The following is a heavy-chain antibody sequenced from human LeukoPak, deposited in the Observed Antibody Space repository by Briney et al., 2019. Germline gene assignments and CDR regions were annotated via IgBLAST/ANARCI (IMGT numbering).Heavy chain of an antibody. V-gene: IGHV3-23*01. Sequence: GGSLRLSCAASGFTFSSYAMSWVRQAPGKGLEWVSAISGSGGSTYYADSVKGRFTISRDNSKNTLYLQMNSLRAEDTAVYYCAKAGGNSSGWTRLHDAFDIWGQGTMVTVSS. CDR2: ISGSGGST. CDR3: AKAGGNSSGWTRLHDAFDI. CDR1: GFTFSSYA. D-gene: IGHD6-19*01. J-gene: IGHJ3*02.